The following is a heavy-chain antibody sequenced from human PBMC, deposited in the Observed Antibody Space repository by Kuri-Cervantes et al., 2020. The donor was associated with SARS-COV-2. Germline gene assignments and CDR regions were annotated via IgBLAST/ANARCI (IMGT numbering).Heavy chain of an antibody. CDR3: ARGPGGENYYYYYMDV. CDR2: INHSGST. D-gene: IGHD3-16*01. Sequence: SETLSLTCAVYGGSFSGYYWGWIRQPPGKGLEWIGEINHSGSTNYNPSLKSRVTISVDTSKNQFSLKLSSVTAADTAVYYCARGPGGENYYYYYMDVWGKGTTVTVSS. J-gene: IGHJ6*03. CDR1: GGSFSGYY. V-gene: IGHV4-34*01.